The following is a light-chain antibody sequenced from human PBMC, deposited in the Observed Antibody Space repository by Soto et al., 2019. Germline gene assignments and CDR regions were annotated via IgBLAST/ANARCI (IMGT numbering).Light chain of an antibody. J-gene: IGKJ1*01. V-gene: IGKV3-20*01. CDR3: QQYGGLPRT. Sequence: EVVLTQSPGTLSLSPGGRATLSCRASQSVSSNYLAWYQQKLGQAPRLLIFAASSRATGIPGRFSGSGSGTDFTLTISRLEPEDFAVYYCQQYGGLPRTFGQGTKVEI. CDR1: QSVSSNY. CDR2: AAS.